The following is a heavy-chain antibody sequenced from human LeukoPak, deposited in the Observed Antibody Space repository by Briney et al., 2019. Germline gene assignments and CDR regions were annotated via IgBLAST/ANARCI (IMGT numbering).Heavy chain of an antibody. Sequence: SETVSLTCTVSGGSISSYYWSWIRQPPGKGLEWIGYIYYSGSTNYNPSLKSRVTISVDTSKNQFSLKLSSVTAAGTAVYYCARVPTTVPWSDAFDIWGQGTMVTVSS. CDR2: IYYSGST. D-gene: IGHD4-17*01. J-gene: IGHJ3*02. CDR1: GGSISSYY. V-gene: IGHV4-59*01. CDR3: ARVPTTVPWSDAFDI.